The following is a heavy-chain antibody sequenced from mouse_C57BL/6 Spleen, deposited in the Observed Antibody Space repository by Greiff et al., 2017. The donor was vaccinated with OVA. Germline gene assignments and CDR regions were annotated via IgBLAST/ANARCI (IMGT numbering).Heavy chain of an antibody. CDR1: GFSLTSYG. CDR2: IWSDGST. Sequence: VQLQESGPGLVAPSQSLSITCTVSGFSLTSYGVHWVRQPPGKGLEWLVVIWSDGSTTYNSALISRLSISKDKTKSQVYLKMNRRQTDDTAKYYSARHCPTAMDDWGQGTSVTVSA. CDR3: ARHCPTAMDD. V-gene: IGHV2-6-1*01. J-gene: IGHJ4*01.